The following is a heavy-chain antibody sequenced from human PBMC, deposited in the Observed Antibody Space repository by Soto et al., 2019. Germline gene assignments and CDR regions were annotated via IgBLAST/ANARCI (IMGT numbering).Heavy chain of an antibody. Sequence: PGGSLRLSCAASGFTFSSYSMNWVRQAPGKGLEWVSSISSSSSYIYYADSVKGRFTISRDNAKNSLYLQMNSLRAEDTAVYYCARVEYYYGSSGYYPIDYWGQGTLVTVPQ. CDR3: ARVEYYYGSSGYYPIDY. CDR1: GFTFSSYS. D-gene: IGHD3-22*01. V-gene: IGHV3-21*01. CDR2: ISSSSSYI. J-gene: IGHJ4*02.